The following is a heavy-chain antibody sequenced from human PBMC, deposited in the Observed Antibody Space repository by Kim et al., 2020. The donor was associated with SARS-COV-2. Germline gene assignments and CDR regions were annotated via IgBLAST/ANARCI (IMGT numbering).Heavy chain of an antibody. CDR3: AKYRDYGDYSLDS. Sequence: SGPSSQGHVTFSADKSINTAYLQWSSLTASDTAIYYCAKYRDYGDYSLDSWGQGTLVTVSS. J-gene: IGHJ4*02. D-gene: IGHD4-17*01. V-gene: IGHV5-10-1*01.